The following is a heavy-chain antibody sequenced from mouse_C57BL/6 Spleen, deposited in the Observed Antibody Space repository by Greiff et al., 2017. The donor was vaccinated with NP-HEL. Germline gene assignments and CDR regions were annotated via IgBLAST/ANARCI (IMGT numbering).Heavy chain of an antibody. J-gene: IGHJ3*01. CDR2: IDPSDSYT. Sequence: QVQLQQPGAELVRPGTSVKLSCKASGYTFTSYWMHWVKQRPGQGLEWIGVIDPSDSYTNYNQKFKGKATLTVDTSSSTAYMQLSSLTSEDSAGYYWARSHPAPAWFAYWGQGTLVTVSA. CDR1: GYTFTSYW. CDR3: ARSHPAPAWFAY. V-gene: IGHV1-59*01.